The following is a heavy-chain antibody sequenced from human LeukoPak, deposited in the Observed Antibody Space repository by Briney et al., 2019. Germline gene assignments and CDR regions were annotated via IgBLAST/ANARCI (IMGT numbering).Heavy chain of an antibody. CDR3: ASTKSSRYFDWLLSTGYYMDV. Sequence: PSETLSLTCAVSGYSISSGYYWGWIRQPPGKGLEWIGCIYHSGSTYYNPSLKSRVTISVDTSKNQFSLNLSSVTAADTAVYYCASTKSSRYFDWLLSTGYYMDVWGKGTTVTVSS. J-gene: IGHJ6*03. V-gene: IGHV4-38-2*01. CDR1: GYSISSGYY. CDR2: IYHSGST. D-gene: IGHD3-9*01.